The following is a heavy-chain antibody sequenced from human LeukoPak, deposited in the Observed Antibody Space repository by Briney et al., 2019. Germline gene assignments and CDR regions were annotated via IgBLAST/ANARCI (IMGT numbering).Heavy chain of an antibody. CDR3: TRDPLGYYDSSGYYFY. Sequence: GGSLRLSCTASGFTFGDYAMSWVRQAPGKGLGWVGFIRSKAYGGTTEYAASVKGRFTISRDDSKSIAYLQMNSLKTEDTAVYYCTRDPLGYYDSSGYYFYWGQGTLVTVSS. D-gene: IGHD3-22*01. J-gene: IGHJ4*02. CDR1: GFTFGDYA. V-gene: IGHV3-49*04. CDR2: IRSKAYGGTT.